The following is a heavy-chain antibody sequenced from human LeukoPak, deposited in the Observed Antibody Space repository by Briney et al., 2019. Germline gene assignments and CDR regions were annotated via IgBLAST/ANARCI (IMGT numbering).Heavy chain of an antibody. CDR2: VNPTSGFT. CDR1: GDTFTGHY. CDR3: AAPRKSASAAAIDMDQ. Sequence: ASVKVSCKASGDTFTGHYVHWVRQAPGQGPEWMGYVNPTSGFTNYAKKFQGRVTMTRDMSISTVYMELTRLRSDDMAVYYCAAPRKSASAAAIDMDQWGQGTLDTVSS. J-gene: IGHJ1*01. V-gene: IGHV1-2*02. D-gene: IGHD2-2*02.